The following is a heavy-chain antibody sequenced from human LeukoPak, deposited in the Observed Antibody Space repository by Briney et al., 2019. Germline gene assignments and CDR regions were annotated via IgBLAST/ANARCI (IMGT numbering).Heavy chain of an antibody. V-gene: IGHV3-30*18. CDR3: AEDYMVKPGRYYYYYGMDV. CDR2: ISYDGSNK. J-gene: IGHJ6*02. CDR1: GFTFSSYG. D-gene: IGHD4-23*01. Sequence: PGRSLRLSCAASGFTFSSYGMHWVRQAPGKGLEWVAVISYDGSNKYYADSVKGRFTISRDNSKNTLYLQMNSLRAEDTAVYYCAEDYMVKPGRYYYYYGMDVWGQGTTVTVSS.